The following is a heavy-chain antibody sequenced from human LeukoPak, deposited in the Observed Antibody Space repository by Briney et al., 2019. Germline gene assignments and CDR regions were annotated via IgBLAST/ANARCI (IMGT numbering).Heavy chain of an antibody. CDR3: ARELSVGARGSDAFDI. CDR2: IYYSGST. V-gene: IGHV4-59*01. D-gene: IGHD1-26*01. Sequence: SETLSLTCTVSGGSISSYYWSWIRQPPGKGLEWIGYIYYSGSTNYNPSLKSRVTISVDTSKNQFSLKLSSVTAADTAVYYCARELSVGARGSDAFDIWGQGTMVTVSS. J-gene: IGHJ3*02. CDR1: GGSISSYY.